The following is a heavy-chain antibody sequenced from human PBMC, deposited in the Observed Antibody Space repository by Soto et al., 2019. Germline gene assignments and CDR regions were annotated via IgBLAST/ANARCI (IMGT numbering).Heavy chain of an antibody. V-gene: IGHV1-58*01. J-gene: IGHJ6*02. CDR3: AADLTYDSSGYYYYGMDV. Sequence: QMQLVQSGPEVKKPGTSVKVSCKASGFTFTSSAVQWVRQARGQRLEWIGWIVAGSGNTNYAQKFQEKVTITKDMSKSTAYMELSRLRSEDTAVYYCAADLTYDSSGYYYYGMDVWGQGTTVTASS. D-gene: IGHD3-22*01. CDR2: IVAGSGNT. CDR1: GFTFTSSA.